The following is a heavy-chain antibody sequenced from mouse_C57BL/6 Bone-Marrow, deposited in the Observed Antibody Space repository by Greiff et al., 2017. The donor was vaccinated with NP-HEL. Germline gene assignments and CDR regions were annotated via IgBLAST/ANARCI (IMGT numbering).Heavy chain of an antibody. CDR3: ASNYGAY. Sequence: QVQLQQSGAELARPGASVKLSCKASGYTFTSYGTSWVKQRTGQGLEWIGEIYPRSGNTYYNEKFKGKATLTADKSSSTAYMELRSLTSEDSAVYFCASNYGAYWGQGTLVTVSA. J-gene: IGHJ3*01. V-gene: IGHV1-81*01. CDR2: IYPRSGNT. CDR1: GYTFTSYG. D-gene: IGHD1-1*01.